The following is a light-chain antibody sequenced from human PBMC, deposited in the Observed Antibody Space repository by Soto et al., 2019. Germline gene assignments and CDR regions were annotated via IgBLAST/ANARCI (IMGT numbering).Light chain of an antibody. CDR3: QQYNNWPPWT. J-gene: IGKJ1*01. CDR2: GAS. V-gene: IGKV3-15*01. CDR1: QSVSSN. Sequence: EIVMTQSPATLSVSPGERTTLSCRASQSVSSNLAWYQQKPGQAPRRLIYGASTRATGIPARFSGSGSGTEFTLTISSLQSEDFAVYYCQQYNNWPPWTFGKGHKVEI.